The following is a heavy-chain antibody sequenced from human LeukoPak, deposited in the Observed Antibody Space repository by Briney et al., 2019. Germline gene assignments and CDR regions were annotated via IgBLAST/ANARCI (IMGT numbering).Heavy chain of an antibody. Sequence: PGGSLRLSCAASGFTFSNTYMSWVRQAPGKGLEWVSTISGSGGTTFYADSVKGRFTISRDNSKNTLYLQTKSLRAEDTAVYYCAKSYCSSTSCYIGFDYWGQGTLVTVSS. CDR2: ISGSGGTT. J-gene: IGHJ4*02. V-gene: IGHV3-23*01. CDR1: GFTFSNTY. D-gene: IGHD2-2*01. CDR3: AKSYCSSTSCYIGFDY.